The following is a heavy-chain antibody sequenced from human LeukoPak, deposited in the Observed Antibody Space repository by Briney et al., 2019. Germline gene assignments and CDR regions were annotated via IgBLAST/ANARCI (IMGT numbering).Heavy chain of an antibody. V-gene: IGHV4-59*01. J-gene: IGHJ1*01. CDR3: ARTRTGISGRPEYFDH. CDR1: GGSTSRDC. Sequence: NPSETLSLSCTLSGGSTSRDCWCWIRQSPGEGVGRVGYIYDSGSASYHACPRSRLTIQVHTSRIHLAQQLKSVSPADAVIYYCARTRTGISGRPEYFDHWGQGTLVSVS. CDR2: IYDSGSA. D-gene: IGHD3-10*01.